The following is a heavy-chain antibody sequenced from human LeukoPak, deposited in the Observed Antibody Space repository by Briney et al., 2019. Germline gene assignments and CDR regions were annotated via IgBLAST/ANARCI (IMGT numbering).Heavy chain of an antibody. CDR1: GGSISSGDSY. D-gene: IGHD3-3*01. J-gene: IGHJ4*02. CDR3: ARGVYDDLYYFDF. Sequence: PSQTLSLTCTVSGGSISSGDSYWNWVRQPPGKGLEWIGYIYHSGSSYYTPSLTSRATMSVDTSKNQFSLKLSSVTVTDTAVYYCARGVYDDLYYFDFWGQGTLVTVSS. CDR2: IYHSGSS. V-gene: IGHV4-30-4*01.